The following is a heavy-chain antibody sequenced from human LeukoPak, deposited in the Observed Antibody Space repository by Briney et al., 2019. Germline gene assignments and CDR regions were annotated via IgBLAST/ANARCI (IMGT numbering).Heavy chain of an antibody. CDR3: ARDLAAAGPGRFDP. CDR1: GFTFDDYG. CDR2: INWNGGST. Sequence: GSLRLSCAASGFTFDDYGMSWVRQAPGKGLEWVSGINWNGGSTGYADSVKGRFTISRDNAKNSLYLQMNSLRAEDTALYHCARDLAAAGPGRFDPWGQGTLVTVSS. V-gene: IGHV3-20*01. D-gene: IGHD6-13*01. J-gene: IGHJ5*02.